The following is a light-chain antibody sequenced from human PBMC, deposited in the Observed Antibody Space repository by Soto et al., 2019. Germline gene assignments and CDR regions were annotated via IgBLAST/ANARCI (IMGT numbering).Light chain of an antibody. Sequence: EIAMTQSPATLSVSPGERATLSCRASQSISTELAWYQQIPGQPPRLLIYSASTRATGVPARFTGSGSGTDFTLTISRLEPEDFAVYYCQQYGSSSWTFGQGTKVEIK. CDR1: QSISTE. J-gene: IGKJ1*01. CDR2: SAS. V-gene: IGKV3-15*01. CDR3: QQYGSSSWT.